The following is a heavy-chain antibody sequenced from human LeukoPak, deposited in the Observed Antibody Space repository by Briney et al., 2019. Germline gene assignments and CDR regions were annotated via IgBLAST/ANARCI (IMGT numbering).Heavy chain of an antibody. Sequence: GRSLRFSCAASGFTFSSYGMHWVRQAPGKGLEWVAVISYDGSNKYYADSVKGRFTISRDNSKNTLYLRMNSLRAEDTAVYYCAKDRRYFDWLSDFDYWGQGTLVTVSS. CDR2: ISYDGSNK. CDR3: AKDRRYFDWLSDFDY. V-gene: IGHV3-30*18. CDR1: GFTFSSYG. J-gene: IGHJ4*02. D-gene: IGHD3-9*01.